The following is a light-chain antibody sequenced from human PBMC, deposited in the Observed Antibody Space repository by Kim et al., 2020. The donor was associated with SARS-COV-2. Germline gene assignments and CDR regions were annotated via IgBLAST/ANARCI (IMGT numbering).Light chain of an antibody. V-gene: IGLV1-44*01. CDR3: AAWDDSLNASWV. J-gene: IGLJ3*02. CDR2: SNN. CDR1: SSNIGSNT. Sequence: QSVLTQPLSASGTPGQRVTISCSGSSSNIGSNTVNWYQQLPGTAPKLLIYSNNQRPSGVPDRFSGSKSGTSASLATSGLQSEDEAHYYCAAWDDSLNASWVFGGGTQLTVL.